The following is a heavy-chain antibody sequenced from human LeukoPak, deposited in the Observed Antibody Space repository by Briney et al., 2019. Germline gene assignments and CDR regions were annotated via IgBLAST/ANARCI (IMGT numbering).Heavy chain of an antibody. V-gene: IGHV4-4*09. D-gene: IGHD1-26*01. J-gene: IGHJ4*02. CDR1: GGSSSFYY. Sequence: SETLSLTCTVSGGSSSFYYWTWIRQPPGKGLEWIGYIHTSGSTTYNPSLKSRVTMSIDTSKNQFSLRLSSVTAADTAVYYCVRPGQSRWWEYFNYGGQGTVVTASS. CDR2: IHTSGST. CDR3: VRPGQSRWWEYFNY.